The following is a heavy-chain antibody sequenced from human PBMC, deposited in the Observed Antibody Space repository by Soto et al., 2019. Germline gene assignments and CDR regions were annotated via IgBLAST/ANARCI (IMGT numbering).Heavy chain of an antibody. CDR1: GFTFSNYP. J-gene: IGHJ4*02. CDR3: ARRV. Sequence: EVQVSESGGGLVQPGGSLRLSCATSGFTFSNYPMNWVHQAPGKGLEWVSGISAGGDRTYYADSVKGRFTIFRDNSKNSVSLRMNSLRVEDTAVYYGARRVWGQGTLVTVSS. CDR2: ISAGGDRT. V-gene: IGHV3-23*01.